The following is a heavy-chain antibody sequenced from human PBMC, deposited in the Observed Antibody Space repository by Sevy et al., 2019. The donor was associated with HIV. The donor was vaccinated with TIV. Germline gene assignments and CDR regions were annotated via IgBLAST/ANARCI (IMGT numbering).Heavy chain of an antibody. CDR3: ARQGGIVDRAFDY. CDR2: MYHSGRS. D-gene: IGHD2-21*01. CDR1: GVSMSSSSHD. Sequence: SETLSLTCTVSGVSMSSSSHDWGWVRQPPGTGLEWIGTMYHSGRSYYNPSLKSRVTIYVDTSKNQFSLKLSSVTAADTAVYYCARQGGIVDRAFDYWGQGTLVTVSS. J-gene: IGHJ4*02. V-gene: IGHV4-39*01.